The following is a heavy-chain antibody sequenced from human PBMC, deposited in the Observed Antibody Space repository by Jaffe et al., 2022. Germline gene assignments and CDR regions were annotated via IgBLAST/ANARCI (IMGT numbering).Heavy chain of an antibody. D-gene: IGHD6-13*01. CDR2: IYYSGST. J-gene: IGHJ5*02. V-gene: IGHV4-39*01. CDR3: ARLVAAAGVAA. CDR1: GGSISSSSYY. Sequence: QLQLQESGPGLVKPSETLSLTCTVSGGSISSSSYYWGWIRQPPGKGLEWIGSIYYSGSTYYNPSLKSRVTISVDTSKNQFSLKLSSVTAADTAVYYCARLVAAAGVAAWGQGTLVTVSS.